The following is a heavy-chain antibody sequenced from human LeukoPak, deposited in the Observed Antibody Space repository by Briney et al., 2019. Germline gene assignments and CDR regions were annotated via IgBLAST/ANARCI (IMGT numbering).Heavy chain of an antibody. CDR3: ARDDIVLMVYALDY. Sequence: GGSLRLSCAASGFTFSSYSTNWVRQAPGKGLEWVSYISSSSSTIYYADSVKGRFTISRDNAKNSLYLQMNSLGAEDTAVYYCARDDIVLMVYALDYWGQGTLVTVSS. D-gene: IGHD2-8*01. CDR2: ISSSSSTI. CDR1: GFTFSSYS. V-gene: IGHV3-48*01. J-gene: IGHJ4*02.